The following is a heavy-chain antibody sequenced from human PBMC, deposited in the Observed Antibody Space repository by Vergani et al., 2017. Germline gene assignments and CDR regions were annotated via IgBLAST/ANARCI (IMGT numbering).Heavy chain of an antibody. D-gene: IGHD1-26*01. CDR1: GFTFDDYA. J-gene: IGHJ4*02. Sequence: EVQLVESGGGLVQPGRSLRLSCAASGFTFDDYAMHWVRQAPGKGLEWVSGISWNSGSIGYADSVKVRFTISRDNAKNSLYLQMNSLRAEDTALYYCAKDISGSYWSFDYWGQGTLVTVSS. CDR2: ISWNSGSI. V-gene: IGHV3-9*01. CDR3: AKDISGSYWSFDY.